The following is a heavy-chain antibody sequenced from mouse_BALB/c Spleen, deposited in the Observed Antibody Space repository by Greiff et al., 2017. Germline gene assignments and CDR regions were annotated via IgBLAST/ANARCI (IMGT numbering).Heavy chain of an antibody. CDR2: INSNGGST. CDR1: GFTFSSYG. Sequence: EVQGVESGGGLVQPGGSLKLSCAASGFTFSSYGMSWVRQTPDKRLELVATINSNGGSTYYPDSVKGRFTISRDNAKNTLYLQMSSLKSEDTAMYYCATEFITTVVDWYFDVWGAGTTVTVSS. J-gene: IGHJ1*01. D-gene: IGHD1-1*01. V-gene: IGHV5-6-3*01. CDR3: ATEFITTVVDWYFDV.